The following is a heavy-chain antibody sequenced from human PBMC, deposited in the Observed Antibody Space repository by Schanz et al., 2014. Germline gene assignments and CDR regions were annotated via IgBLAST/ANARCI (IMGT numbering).Heavy chain of an antibody. V-gene: IGHV3-23*01. Sequence: EVQLLESGGGLVQPGGSLRLSCAASGFTFSSYAMSWVRQAPGKGLEWVSAICGSGGSTYYADSVKGRFTISRDNSKNTLYLQMNSLRAEDTAVYYCAKGRFGELSAFDIWGQGTMVTVSS. D-gene: IGHD3-10*01. CDR2: ICGSGGST. CDR1: GFTFSSYA. J-gene: IGHJ3*02. CDR3: AKGRFGELSAFDI.